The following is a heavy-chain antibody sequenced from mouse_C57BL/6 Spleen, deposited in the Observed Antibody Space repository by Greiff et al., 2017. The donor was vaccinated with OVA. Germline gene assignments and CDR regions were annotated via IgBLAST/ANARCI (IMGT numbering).Heavy chain of an antibody. V-gene: IGHV1-61*01. D-gene: IGHD3-1*01. J-gene: IGHJ4*01. CDR2: IYTSDSET. CDR3: ARVGGRAMDY. Sequence: QVQLQQPGAELVRPGSSVKLSCQASGYTFTSYWMDWVKQRPGQGLEWLGNIYTSDSETHYNQKFKDKATLTVDKSSSTAYMQRSSLTSEDSAVYYCARVGGRAMDYWGQGTSVTVSS. CDR1: GYTFTSYW.